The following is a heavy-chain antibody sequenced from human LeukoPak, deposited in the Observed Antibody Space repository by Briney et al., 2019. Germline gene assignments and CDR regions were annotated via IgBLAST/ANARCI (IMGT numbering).Heavy chain of an antibody. V-gene: IGHV1-18*01. Sequence: ASVKVSCKASGYTFTSYGISWVRQAPGQGLEWMGWISAYNGNTNYAQKLQGRVTMTTDTSTSTAYMELRSLRSDDTAVYYCARVWDSSGWSPGVGEWFDPWGQGTLVTVSS. J-gene: IGHJ5*02. CDR2: ISAYNGNT. CDR1: GYTFTSYG. D-gene: IGHD6-19*01. CDR3: ARVWDSSGWSPGVGEWFDP.